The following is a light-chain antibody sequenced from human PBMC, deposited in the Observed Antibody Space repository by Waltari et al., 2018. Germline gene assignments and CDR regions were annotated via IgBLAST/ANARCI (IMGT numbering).Light chain of an antibody. CDR3: TSYTGSTSYVV. CDR2: EGS. Sequence: QSALPQPPSVSGSPGQSTTISCTGLTSAVGDYNYVSWYQQPPDKAPKLMINEGSHRPSGISNRFSGSIAGNTSSLTISGLQAEDEADYYCTSYTGSTSYVVFGGGTKVTVL. CDR1: TSAVGDYNY. V-gene: IGLV2-14*03. J-gene: IGLJ2*01.